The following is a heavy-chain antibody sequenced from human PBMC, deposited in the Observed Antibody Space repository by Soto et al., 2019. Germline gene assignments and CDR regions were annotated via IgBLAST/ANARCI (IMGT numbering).Heavy chain of an antibody. D-gene: IGHD5-12*01. CDR3: ARHRGSPGSYFGMDV. CDR2: IYPGDSDT. CDR1: GYSFTSYW. Sequence: GESLKISCQGSGYSFTSYWINWVRQMPGKGLEWMGIIYPGDSDTRYGPSLQGQVTISADKSINTAYLQWRSLKASDTAVYYCARHRGSPGSYFGMDVWGQGTTVTVSS. J-gene: IGHJ6*02. V-gene: IGHV5-51*01.